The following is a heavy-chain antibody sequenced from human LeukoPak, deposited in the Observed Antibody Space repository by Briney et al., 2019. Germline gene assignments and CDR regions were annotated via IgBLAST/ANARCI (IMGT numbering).Heavy chain of an antibody. CDR3: ARDKAVVAATFWFDP. CDR2: INPNSGGT. D-gene: IGHD2-15*01. CDR1: GYTFTGYY. V-gene: IGHV1-2*06. Sequence: ASVKVSCKASGYTFTGYYMHWVRQAPGQGLEWVGRINPNSGGTNYAQKFQGRVTMTRDTSISTAYMELSRLRSDDTAVYYCARDKAVVAATFWFDPWGQGTLVTVSS. J-gene: IGHJ5*02.